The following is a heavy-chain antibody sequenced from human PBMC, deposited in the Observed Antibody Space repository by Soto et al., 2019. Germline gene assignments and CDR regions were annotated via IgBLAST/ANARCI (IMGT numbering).Heavy chain of an antibody. J-gene: IGHJ4*02. CDR1: GFTFRNYG. V-gene: IGHV3-33*01. CDR3: ARGLSESSGYSDV. Sequence: GGSLRLSCAASGFTFRNYGMHWVRQAPGKGLEWVALIWYDGSDKYYADSVKGRFTISRDNSKNTVYLQMNSLRVEDTAVYYCARGLSESSGYSDVWGQGTLVTVSS. D-gene: IGHD3-22*01. CDR2: IWYDGSDK.